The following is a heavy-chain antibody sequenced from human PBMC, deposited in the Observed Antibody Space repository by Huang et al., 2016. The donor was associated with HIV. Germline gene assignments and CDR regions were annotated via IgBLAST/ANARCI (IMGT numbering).Heavy chain of an antibody. V-gene: IGHV4-39*01. Sequence: QLQLQESGPGVAKPSETLSLTCAVSGGSISCSIYYWGWVRQPPGKGLEWMASIYYSGNTYYNSALKSRVTISIDRSKNQFSLKLASVTAADTAVYYCTRSGVSSYYFRPRYSYVDVWGKGTTVTVS. CDR1: GGSISCSIYY. D-gene: IGHD3-3*01. CDR2: IYYSGNT. J-gene: IGHJ6*03. CDR3: TRSGVSSYYFRPRYSYVDV.